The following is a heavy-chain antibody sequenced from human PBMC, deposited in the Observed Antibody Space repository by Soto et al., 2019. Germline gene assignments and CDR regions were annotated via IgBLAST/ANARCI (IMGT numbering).Heavy chain of an antibody. Sequence: SVKVSCKASGGTFSSYAISWVRQAPGQGLEWMGGIIPIFGTANYAQKFQGRVTITADESTSTAYMELSSLRSEDTAVYYCASSVVVVDEPYYYYGMDVWGQGTTVTVSS. CDR3: ASSVVVVDEPYYYYGMDV. J-gene: IGHJ6*02. D-gene: IGHD2-15*01. V-gene: IGHV1-69*13. CDR1: GGTFSSYA. CDR2: IIPIFGTA.